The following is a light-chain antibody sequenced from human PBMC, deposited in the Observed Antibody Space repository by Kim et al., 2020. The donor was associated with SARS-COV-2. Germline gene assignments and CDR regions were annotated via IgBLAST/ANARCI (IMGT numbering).Light chain of an antibody. Sequence: SITISFPVTSSDVGGYNYVSLYQQHPGKAPNLLIFDVSTRPSGISNRFSGPKSGKTASLTISGLQAEDEAHYYCSSYTSSSTVVFGGVAKLTVL. J-gene: IGLJ2*01. V-gene: IGLV2-14*03. CDR2: DVS. CDR1: SSDVGGYNY. CDR3: SSYTSSSTVV.